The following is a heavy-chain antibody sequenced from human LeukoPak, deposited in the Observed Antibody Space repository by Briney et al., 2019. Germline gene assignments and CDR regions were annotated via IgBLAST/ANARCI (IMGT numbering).Heavy chain of an antibody. V-gene: IGHV4-34*01. CDR1: GGSFSGYY. CDR2: INHSGST. D-gene: IGHD3-10*01. CDR3: ARDAAPYYYGSGIFRKNNWFDP. J-gene: IGHJ5*02. Sequence: ETLSLTCAVYGGSFSGYYWSWIRQPPGKGLEWIGEINHSGSTNYNPSLKSRVTISVDTSKNQFSLKLSSVTAADTAVYYCARDAAPYYYGSGIFRKNNWFDPWGQGTLVTVAS.